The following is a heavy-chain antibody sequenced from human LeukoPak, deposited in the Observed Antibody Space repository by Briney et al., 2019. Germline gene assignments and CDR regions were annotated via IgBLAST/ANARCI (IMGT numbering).Heavy chain of an antibody. CDR3: ARGGSSGSPWEYYYYVDV. CDR1: GYTFTSYD. CDR2: MNPNSGNT. D-gene: IGHD6-6*01. V-gene: IGHV1-8*03. Sequence: GASVKVSCKASGYTFTSYDINWVRQATGQGLEWMGWMNPNSGNTGYAQKFQGRVTITRNTSISTAYMELSSLRSEDTAVYYCARGGSSGSPWEYYYYVDVWGKGTTVTVSS. J-gene: IGHJ6*03.